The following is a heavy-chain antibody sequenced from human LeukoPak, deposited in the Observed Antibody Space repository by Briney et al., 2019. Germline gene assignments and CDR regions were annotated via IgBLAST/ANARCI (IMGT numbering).Heavy chain of an antibody. Sequence: PGGSLRLSCADSGFTFTRFWMHWVRQAPGKGLVWVSRINVEGTTTTYADSAEGRFTISRDENALYLQMNRLRVDDTAVYYCTRGGEEPFDYWGQGTLVTVSP. CDR2: INVEGTTT. V-gene: IGHV3-74*01. CDR3: TRGGEEPFDY. CDR1: GFTFTRFW. J-gene: IGHJ4*02. D-gene: IGHD3-10*01.